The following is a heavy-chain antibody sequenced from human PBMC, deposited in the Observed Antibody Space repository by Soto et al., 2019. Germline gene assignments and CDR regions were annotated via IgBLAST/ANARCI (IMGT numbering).Heavy chain of an antibody. CDR2: IYSGGST. CDR1: GFTVSSNY. CDR3: ARDGGIAVAGTDLN. D-gene: IGHD6-19*01. Sequence: GGSLRLSCAASGFTVSSNYMSWVRQAPGKGLEWVSVIYSGGSTYYADSVKGRFTISRDNSKNTLYLQMNSLRAEDTAVYYCARDGGIAVAGTDLNWGQGTLVTVSS. J-gene: IGHJ4*02. V-gene: IGHV3-66*01.